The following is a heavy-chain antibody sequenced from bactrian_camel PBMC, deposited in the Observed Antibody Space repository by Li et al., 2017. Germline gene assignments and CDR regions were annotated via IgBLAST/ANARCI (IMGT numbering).Heavy chain of an antibody. V-gene: IGHV3S53*01. D-gene: IGHD3*01. CDR3: KGVRLCGDSDIETV. J-gene: IGHJ4*01. Sequence: HVQLVESGGGSVQAGGSLRLSCVASGGTYSHYRAYCMAWFRQAPGKEREFVSSIDYDGTQKYADSVKGRFTASQGAKNTVYLQMNSLTPEDTGLYRCKGVRLCGDSDIETVWSQGTQVTVS. CDR1: GGTYSHYRAYC. CDR2: IDYDGTQ.